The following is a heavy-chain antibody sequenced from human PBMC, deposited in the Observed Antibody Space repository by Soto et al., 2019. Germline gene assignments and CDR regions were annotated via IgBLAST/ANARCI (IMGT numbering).Heavy chain of an antibody. V-gene: IGHV1-69*13. Sequence: PVKVSCMASGGTFSSYAISWVQQAPGQGPEWMGGIIPIFGTANYAQKVQGRVTTTAYECTSTAYMALSSLRSKDTAVYYCARTRQQLVGYYYGMDVWGQGTTVTVSS. CDR2: IIPIFGTA. J-gene: IGHJ6*02. D-gene: IGHD6-13*01. CDR1: GGTFSSYA. CDR3: ARTRQQLVGYYYGMDV.